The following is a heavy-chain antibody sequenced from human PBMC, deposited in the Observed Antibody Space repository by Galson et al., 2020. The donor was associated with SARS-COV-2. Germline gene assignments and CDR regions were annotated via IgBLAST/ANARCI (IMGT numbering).Heavy chain of an antibody. V-gene: IGHV1-8*01. D-gene: IGHD3-10*01. CDR2: MNPNSGNT. CDR3: ARGLRMVRGVIIYYHYYYYYMDV. Sequence: ASVKVSCKASGYTFTSYDINWVRQATGQGLEWMGWMNPNSGNTGYAQKFQGRVTMTRNTSISTAYMELSSLRSEDTAVYYCARGLRMVRGVIIYYHYYYYYMDVWGKGTTVTVSS. CDR1: GYTFTSYD. J-gene: IGHJ6*03.